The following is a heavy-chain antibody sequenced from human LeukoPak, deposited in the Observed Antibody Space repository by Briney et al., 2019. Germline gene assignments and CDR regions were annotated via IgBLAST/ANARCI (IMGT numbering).Heavy chain of an antibody. CDR2: VYYSGST. CDR1: GGSISSYY. CDR3: ARGYYDILTGYLYYYYYYMDV. D-gene: IGHD3-9*01. V-gene: IGHV4-59*01. J-gene: IGHJ6*03. Sequence: SETLSLTCTVSGGSISSYYWSWTRQPPGKGLEWIGYVYYSGSTNYNPSLKSRVTISVDTSKNQFSLKLSSVTAADTAVYYCARGYYDILTGYLYYYYYYMDVWGKGTTVTVSS.